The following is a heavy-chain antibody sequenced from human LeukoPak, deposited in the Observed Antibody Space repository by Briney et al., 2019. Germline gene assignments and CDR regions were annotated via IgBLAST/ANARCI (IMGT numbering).Heavy chain of an antibody. CDR1: GGSISSYY. CDR2: IYTSGST. CDR3: ARTIAAVGGAFFDY. J-gene: IGHJ4*02. Sequence: PSETLSLTCTVSGGSISSYYWSWIRQPAGKGLEWIGRIYTSGSTNYNPSLKSRVTMSVDTSKNQFSLKLSSVTAADTAVYYCARTIAAVGGAFFDYWGQGTLVTVSS. V-gene: IGHV4-4*07. D-gene: IGHD6-13*01.